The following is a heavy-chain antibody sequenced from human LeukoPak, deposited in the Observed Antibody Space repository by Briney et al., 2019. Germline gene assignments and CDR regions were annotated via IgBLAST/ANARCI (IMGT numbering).Heavy chain of an antibody. V-gene: IGHV1-69*05. D-gene: IGHD2-2*02. CDR2: IIPIFGTA. CDR1: GGTFSSYA. Sequence: ASVKVSCKASGGTFSSYAISWVRQAPGQGLEWMGGIIPIFGTANYAQKFQGRVTITTDESTSTAYMELSSLRSEDTAVYYCARVIPRYGAFDYWGQGTLVTVSS. J-gene: IGHJ4*02. CDR3: ARVIPRYGAFDY.